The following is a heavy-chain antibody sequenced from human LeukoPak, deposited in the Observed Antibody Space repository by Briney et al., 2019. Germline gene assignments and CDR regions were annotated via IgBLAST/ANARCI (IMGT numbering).Heavy chain of an antibody. Sequence: SETLSLTCTVSGGSISRYYWSWIRQPPGKGLERIGYIYYSGSTKYNPSLKSRVTISVDTSKNQFSLKLSSVTAADTAVYYCARESIAVARRYFDYWGQGTLVTVSS. V-gene: IGHV4-59*01. CDR3: ARESIAVARRYFDY. J-gene: IGHJ4*02. CDR2: IYYSGST. D-gene: IGHD6-19*01. CDR1: GGSISRYY.